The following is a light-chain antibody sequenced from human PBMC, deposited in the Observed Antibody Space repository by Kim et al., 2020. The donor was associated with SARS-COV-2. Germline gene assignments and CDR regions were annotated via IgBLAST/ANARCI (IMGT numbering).Light chain of an antibody. CDR3: LKHSSAPWT. Sequence: DIQMTQSPSALSASVGDRVTITCRASHDISVYLAWYQHKPGKAPKVLVYAASALHSGAPSRFSGSGSGTHFTLTISNLQPEDVATYYCLKHSSAPWTFGQGTTVDIK. V-gene: IGKV1-27*01. CDR1: HDISVY. J-gene: IGKJ1*01. CDR2: AAS.